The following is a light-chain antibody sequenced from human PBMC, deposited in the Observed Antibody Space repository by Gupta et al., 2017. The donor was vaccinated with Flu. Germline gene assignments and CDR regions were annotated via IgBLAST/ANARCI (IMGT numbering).Light chain of an antibody. V-gene: IGKV3-15*01. CDR1: QSVSGN. CDR2: GAS. CDR3: QQFHDWLS. J-gene: IGKJ4*01. Sequence: EIVMTQSPATLSVSLGERATLSCRASQSVSGNLAWYQERPGQPPRLLIYGASTRAPGIPASFSGSGSETEYTLTISNLQSEDFAVYYCQQFHDWLSFGGGTKVEIK.